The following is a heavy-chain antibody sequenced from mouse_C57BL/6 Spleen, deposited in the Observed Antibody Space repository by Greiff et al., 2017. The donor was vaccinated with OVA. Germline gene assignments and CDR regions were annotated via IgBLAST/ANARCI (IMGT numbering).Heavy chain of an antibody. D-gene: IGHD2-3*01. CDR3: ARYDGYPDS. J-gene: IGHJ2*01. CDR1: GYTFTSYW. CDR2: IDPSDSYT. V-gene: IGHV1-69*01. Sequence: VQLQQPGAELVMPGASVKLSCKASGYTFTSYWMHWVKQRPGQGLEWIGEIDPSDSYTNYNQKFKGKSTLTVDKSSSTAYMQLSSLTSEDSAFYYCARYDGYPDSWGQGTTLTVSS.